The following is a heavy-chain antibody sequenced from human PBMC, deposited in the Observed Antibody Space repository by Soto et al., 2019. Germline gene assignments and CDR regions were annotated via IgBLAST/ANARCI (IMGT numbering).Heavy chain of an antibody. D-gene: IGHD3-10*01. CDR2: IKGKTDGGTT. CDR1: GFTFSNAW. Sequence: EVQLVESGGGLVKPGGSLRLSCAASGFTFSNAWMNWVRQAPGKGLEWVGRIKGKTDGGTTDYAAPVKGRFTISRDDSKNTLYLQMNSLKTEDTAVYYCTTEYYYGSGSYYNLDYWGQGTLVTVSS. CDR3: TTEYYYGSGSYYNLDY. V-gene: IGHV3-15*07. J-gene: IGHJ4*02.